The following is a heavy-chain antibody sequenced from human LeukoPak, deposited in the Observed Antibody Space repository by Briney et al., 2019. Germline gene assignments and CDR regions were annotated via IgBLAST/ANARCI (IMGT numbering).Heavy chain of an antibody. J-gene: IGHJ4*02. CDR1: GFTFSSYA. Sequence: GGSLRLSCAASGFTFSSYAMSWVRQAPGKGLEWVSAISGSGGSTYYADSVKGRFTISRDNSKNTLYLQMNSLRAEDTAVYYCARDWGDSSGWYYFDYWGQGTLVTVSS. CDR3: ARDWGDSSGWYYFDY. V-gene: IGHV3-23*01. CDR2: ISGSGGST. D-gene: IGHD6-19*01.